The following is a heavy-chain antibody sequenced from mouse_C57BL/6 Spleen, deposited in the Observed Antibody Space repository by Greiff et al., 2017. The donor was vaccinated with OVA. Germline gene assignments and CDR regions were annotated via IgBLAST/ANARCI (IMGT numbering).Heavy chain of an antibody. D-gene: IGHD1-1*01. CDR2: ISDGGSYT. CDR1: GFTFSSYA. V-gene: IGHV5-4*01. J-gene: IGHJ1*03. CDR3: AIAYYYGSSYVRWYFDV. Sequence: EVQLVESGGGLVKPGGSLKLSCAASGFTFSSYAMSWVRQTPEKRLEWVATISDGGSYTYYPDNVKGRFTISRDNTENNLYLQMSHLKSEDTAMYYCAIAYYYGSSYVRWYFDVWGTGTTVTVSS.